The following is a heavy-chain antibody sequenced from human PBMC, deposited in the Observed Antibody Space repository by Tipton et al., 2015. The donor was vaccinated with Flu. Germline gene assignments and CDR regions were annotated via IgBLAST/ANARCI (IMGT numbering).Heavy chain of an antibody. CDR3: AIDDFGCSWYRY. V-gene: IGHV4-39*07. Sequence: TLSLTCTVSGGSISSSAYYWGWIRQTPGKGLEWIGNNYYSGSTFYTPSHKSRVTISLNKSTNQFSLRLSSVPAADTAIYYCAIDDFGCSWYRYWGQGSLVTVS. D-gene: IGHD6-13*01. CDR1: GGSISSSAYY. CDR2: NYYSGST. J-gene: IGHJ4*02.